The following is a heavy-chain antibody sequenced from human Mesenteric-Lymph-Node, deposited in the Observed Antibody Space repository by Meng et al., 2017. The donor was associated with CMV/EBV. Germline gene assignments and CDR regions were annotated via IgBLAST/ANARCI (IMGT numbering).Heavy chain of an antibody. V-gene: IGHV4-34*01. CDR3: ARQGSGYYAPFDY. D-gene: IGHD3-22*01. CDR1: GGSFSGYY. CDR2: IDHSGST. J-gene: IGHJ4*02. Sequence: GSLRLSCAVYGGSFSGYYWTWLRQASGKGLQWIGEIDHSGSTNYNPSLQTRLTISLATSKNDFSLKLTSVTAADTAVYYCARQGSGYYAPFDYWGQGTLVTVSS.